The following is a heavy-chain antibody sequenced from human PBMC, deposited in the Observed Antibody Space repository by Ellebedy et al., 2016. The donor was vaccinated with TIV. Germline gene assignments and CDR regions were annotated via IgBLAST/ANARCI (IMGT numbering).Heavy chain of an antibody. CDR2: INHSGST. Sequence: GSLRLSXAVYGGSFSGYYWSWIRQPPGKGLEWIGEINHSGSTNYNPSLKSRVTISVDTSKNQFSLKLSSVTAADTAVYYCARHTITGTQFDYWGQGTLVTVSS. V-gene: IGHV4-34*01. CDR1: GGSFSGYY. J-gene: IGHJ4*02. CDR3: ARHTITGTQFDY. D-gene: IGHD1-20*01.